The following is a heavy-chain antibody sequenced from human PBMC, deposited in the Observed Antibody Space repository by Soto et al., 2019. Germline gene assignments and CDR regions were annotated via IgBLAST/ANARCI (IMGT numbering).Heavy chain of an antibody. J-gene: IGHJ5*02. CDR2: ISAYNGNT. V-gene: IGHV1-18*01. CDR1: GYTFTSYG. CDR3: ARDPRGGQQLVPEGWFDP. Sequence: GASVKVFCKASGYTFTSYGISWVLQAPGQGLEWMGWISAYNGNTNYAQKLQGRVTMTTDTSTSTAYMELRSLRSDDTAVYYCARDPRGGQQLVPEGWFDPWGQGTLVTVSS. D-gene: IGHD6-6*01.